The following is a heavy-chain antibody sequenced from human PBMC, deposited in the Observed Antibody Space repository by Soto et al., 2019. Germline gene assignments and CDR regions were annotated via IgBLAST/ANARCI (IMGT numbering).Heavy chain of an antibody. CDR1: GGSISSGGYY. Sequence: QLQLQESGSGLVKPSQPLSLTCAVYGGSISSGGYYWSWIRQPPGKGLEWIGYIYHSGSTYYNPSLKIRFTISVDRSKNQFSLKLSSVTAEDTAVYYCARGQVVAAQHWGQGTLVTVSS. D-gene: IGHD2-15*01. CDR2: IYHSGST. J-gene: IGHJ4*02. CDR3: ARGQVVAAQH. V-gene: IGHV4-30-2*01.